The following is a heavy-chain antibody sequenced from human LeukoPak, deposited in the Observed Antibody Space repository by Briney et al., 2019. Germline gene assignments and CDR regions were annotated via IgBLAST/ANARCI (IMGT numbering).Heavy chain of an antibody. V-gene: IGHV1-2*02. CDR1: GYTFTGHY. CDR3: ARLGIDKWDLDY. Sequence: GASVKVSCKASGYTFTGHYIHWVRQAPGQRLEWVGWIDPSSGDTYYAQRFQGRVTMTRDTSITTAYMELSSLSSDDTAVYYCARLGIDKWDLDYWGQGTLVTVSS. D-gene: IGHD1-26*01. CDR2: IDPSSGDT. J-gene: IGHJ4*02.